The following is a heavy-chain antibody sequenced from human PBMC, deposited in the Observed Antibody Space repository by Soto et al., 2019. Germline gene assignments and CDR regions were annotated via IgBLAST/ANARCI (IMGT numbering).Heavy chain of an antibody. CDR2: ISGGADST. V-gene: IGHV3-23*01. CDR1: GFTFGDYA. Sequence: RLSCAASGFTFGDYAMTWVRQAPGKGLEWVSTISGGADSTYYAESVKGRFTISRDNSKNTLYLQMNSLRAEDTAVYYCAKVPLVGWEVRESDHWAQATLVTVS. CDR3: AKVPLVGWEVRESDH. J-gene: IGHJ4*02. D-gene: IGHD1-26*01.